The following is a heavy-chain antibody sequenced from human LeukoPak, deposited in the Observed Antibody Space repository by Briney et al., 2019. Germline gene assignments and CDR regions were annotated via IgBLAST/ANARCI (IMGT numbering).Heavy chain of an antibody. CDR1: GFTFSSYA. CDR3: AKDANYDFWSGYYAFDY. CDR2: ISGSGGST. J-gene: IGHJ4*02. V-gene: IGHV3-23*01. Sequence: PGGSLRLSCAASGFTFSSYAMSWVRQAPGKGLEWVSAISGSGGSTYYADSVKGRFTISRDNSKNTLYLQMNSLRAEDTAVYYGAKDANYDFWSGYYAFDYWGQGTLVTVSS. D-gene: IGHD3-3*01.